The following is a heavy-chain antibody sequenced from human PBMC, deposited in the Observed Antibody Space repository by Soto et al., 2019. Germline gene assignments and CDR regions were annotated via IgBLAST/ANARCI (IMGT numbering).Heavy chain of an antibody. D-gene: IGHD2-15*01. Sequence: QITLKESGPTLVKPTQTLTLTCTFSGFSLSTSGVGVGWICQPPGKALAWLALIFWDDGQRYRPSLRSRLTNTQDPSKNQVVLTITNMDPVDTAAYYGAHTRHHSVGHFDYWGQGTLVTVSS. V-gene: IGHV2-5*02. CDR3: AHTRHHSVGHFDY. CDR2: IFWDDGQ. J-gene: IGHJ4*02. CDR1: GFSLSTSGVG.